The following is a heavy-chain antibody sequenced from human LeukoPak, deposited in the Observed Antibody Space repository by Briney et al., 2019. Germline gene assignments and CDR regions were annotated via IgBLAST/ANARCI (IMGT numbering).Heavy chain of an antibody. Sequence: GGSLRLSCAASGFTFSNYAMSWVRQAPGKGLEWVSGISGSGGSTDYADSAKGRFTISRDNSKNTLYLQMNSLRVEDTAVYYCAKDLSGSYGNCFDPWGQGTLVTVSS. CDR2: ISGSGGST. V-gene: IGHV3-23*01. CDR3: AKDLSGSYGNCFDP. CDR1: GFTFSNYA. D-gene: IGHD1-26*01. J-gene: IGHJ5*02.